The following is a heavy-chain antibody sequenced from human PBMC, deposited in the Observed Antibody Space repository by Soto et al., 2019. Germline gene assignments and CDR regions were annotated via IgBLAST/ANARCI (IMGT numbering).Heavy chain of an antibody. CDR2: ISYDGSNK. CDR3: ARVRRVGYYPFSGMDV. D-gene: IGHD3-22*01. V-gene: IGHV3-30-3*01. J-gene: IGHJ6*02. Sequence: PGGSLRLSCAASGFTFSSYAMHWVRQAPGKGLEWVAVISYDGSNKYYADSAKGRFTISRDNSKNTLYLQMNSLRAEDTAVYYCARVRRVGYYPFSGMDVWGQGTTVTVSS. CDR1: GFTFSSYA.